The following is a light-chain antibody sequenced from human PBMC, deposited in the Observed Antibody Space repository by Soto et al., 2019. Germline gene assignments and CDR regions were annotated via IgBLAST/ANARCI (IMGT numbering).Light chain of an antibody. Sequence: QSALTQPASVSGSPGQSITISCTGTNSDVGGYNYVSWYQQHPGKAPKLMIYEVSNRPSGVSNRFSGSKSGNTASLTISGLQAEDEADYYCSSYTSSSTPYVVFGGGTKLTV. CDR3: SSYTSSSTPYVV. V-gene: IGLV2-14*01. CDR2: EVS. J-gene: IGLJ2*01. CDR1: NSDVGGYNY.